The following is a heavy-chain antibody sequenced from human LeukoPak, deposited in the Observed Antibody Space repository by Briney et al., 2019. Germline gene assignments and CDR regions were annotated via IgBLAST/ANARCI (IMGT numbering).Heavy chain of an antibody. D-gene: IGHD3-22*01. V-gene: IGHV4-4*07. CDR3: ARAISNDDNSGYYY. Sequence: SETLSLTCTVSGGSISSYYWSWIRQPAGKGLEWIGRIYGSGSTKYNPSLKSRVTMSVDTSKNQFSLKLSSVTAADTAVYYCARAISNDDNSGYYYWGQGTLVTVSS. J-gene: IGHJ4*02. CDR2: IYGSGST. CDR1: GGSISSYY.